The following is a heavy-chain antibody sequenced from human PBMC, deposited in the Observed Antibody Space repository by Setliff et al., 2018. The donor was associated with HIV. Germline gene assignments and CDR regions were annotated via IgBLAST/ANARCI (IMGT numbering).Heavy chain of an antibody. V-gene: IGHV4-34*12. J-gene: IGHJ4*02. Sequence: SETLSLTCAVYGGSFSGYYWGWIRQPPGKGLEWIGEIIHSRNTNYNLSLKSRVTVSVDTSKNQFSLKLSSVTAADTAVYYCARRSGWFYDYWGQGTLVTVSS. CDR1: GGSFSGYY. CDR3: ARRSGWFYDY. CDR2: IIHSRNT. D-gene: IGHD6-19*01.